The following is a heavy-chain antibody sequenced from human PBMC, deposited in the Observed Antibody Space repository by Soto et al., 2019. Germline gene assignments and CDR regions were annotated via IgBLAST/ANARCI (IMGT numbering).Heavy chain of an antibody. Sequence: ASVKVSCKASGGIFRSYAISWVRQAPGQGLEWMGWISAYNGNTNYAQKLQGRVTMTTDTSTSTAYMELRSLRSDDTAVYYCARAEPPYSRSWYRYYYYYYMDVWAKGTTVTVSS. D-gene: IGHD6-13*01. CDR2: ISAYNGNT. CDR3: ARAEPPYSRSWYRYYYYYYMDV. V-gene: IGHV1-18*01. CDR1: GGIFRSYA. J-gene: IGHJ6*03.